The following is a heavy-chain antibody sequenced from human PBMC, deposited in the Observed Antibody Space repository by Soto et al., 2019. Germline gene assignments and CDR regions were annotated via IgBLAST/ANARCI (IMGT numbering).Heavy chain of an antibody. CDR2: IIPIFGTA. Sequence: ASVKVSCKASGGTFSSYAISWVRQAPGQGLEWMGGIIPIFGTANYAQKFQGRVTITADESTSTAYMELSSLRSEDTAVYYCARATYYYDSSGYYYRYYFDYWGQGTLVTVSS. J-gene: IGHJ4*02. CDR1: GGTFSSYA. CDR3: ARATYYYDSSGYYYRYYFDY. V-gene: IGHV1-69*13. D-gene: IGHD3-22*01.